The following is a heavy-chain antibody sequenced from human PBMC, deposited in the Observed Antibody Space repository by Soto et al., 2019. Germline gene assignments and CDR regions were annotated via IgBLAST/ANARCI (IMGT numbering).Heavy chain of an antibody. CDR3: ARAQYSSGWGDAFDI. CDR2: IYPGDSDT. Sequence: GESLKISCKGSGFSFTNYWIGWVRQMPGKGLEWMGDIYPGDSDTRYSPSFQGQVTISADKSISTAYLQWSSLKASDTAMYYCARAQYSSGWGDAFDIWGQGTMVTVSS. CDR1: GFSFTNYW. V-gene: IGHV5-51*01. J-gene: IGHJ3*02. D-gene: IGHD6-19*01.